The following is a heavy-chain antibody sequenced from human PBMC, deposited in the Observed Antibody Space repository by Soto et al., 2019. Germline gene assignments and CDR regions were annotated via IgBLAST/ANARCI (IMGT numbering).Heavy chain of an antibody. CDR2: INHSGST. D-gene: IGHD3-9*01. Sequence: SETLSLTCAVYGGSFSGYYWTWIRQPPGTGLEWIGEINHSGSTNYNPSLKSRVTISVDTSKSQFSLKLSSVTAADTAIYYCVRFWPPSYDILTGYSPSDAFDIWGQGTMVTVSS. CDR3: VRFWPPSYDILTGYSPSDAFDI. CDR1: GGSFSGYY. V-gene: IGHV4-34*01. J-gene: IGHJ3*02.